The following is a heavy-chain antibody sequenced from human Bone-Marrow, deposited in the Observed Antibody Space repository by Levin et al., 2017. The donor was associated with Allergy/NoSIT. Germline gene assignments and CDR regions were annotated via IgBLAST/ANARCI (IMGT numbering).Heavy chain of an antibody. V-gene: IGHV1-18*01. CDR3: TRGSGSSSSGLGY. CDR1: GYTFRNYD. CDR2: ISGYNGNT. J-gene: IGHJ4*02. Sequence: EASVKVSCKPSGYTFRNYDITWVRQAPGQGLEWMGWISGYNGNTNYAQKVQGRVTMTTDTSTSTAYMELRSLRSDDTAVYYCTRGSGSSSSGLGYWGQGTLVTVSS. D-gene: IGHD3-10*01.